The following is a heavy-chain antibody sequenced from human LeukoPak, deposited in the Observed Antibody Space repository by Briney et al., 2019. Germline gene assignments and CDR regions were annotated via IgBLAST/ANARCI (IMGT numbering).Heavy chain of an antibody. CDR3: ARDGHSGYDMDGHYYYYGMDV. V-gene: IGHV1-69*04. CDR2: IIPILGIA. J-gene: IGHJ6*02. Sequence: SVKVSCKASGGTFSSYAISWVRQAPGQGLEWMGRIIPILGIANYAQKFQGRVTITADKSTSTAYMELSSLRSEDTAVYYCARDGHSGYDMDGHYYYYGMDVWGQGTTVTVSS. CDR1: GGTFSSYA. D-gene: IGHD5-12*01.